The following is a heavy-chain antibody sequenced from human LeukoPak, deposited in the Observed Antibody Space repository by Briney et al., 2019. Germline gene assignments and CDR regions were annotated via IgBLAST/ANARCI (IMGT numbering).Heavy chain of an antibody. J-gene: IGHJ2*01. CDR1: GFTFSSYT. CDR2: IGTAGEI. CDR3: ARAAYSSTWYSRYFDL. D-gene: IGHD6-13*01. V-gene: IGHV3-13*01. Sequence: PGGSLRLSCAASGFTFSSYTMNWVRHATGKGLEWVSGIGTAGEIYYPGSVKGRFTISRENAKNSLYLQMNSLRAGDTAVYYCARAAYSSTWYSRYFDLWGRGTLVTVSS.